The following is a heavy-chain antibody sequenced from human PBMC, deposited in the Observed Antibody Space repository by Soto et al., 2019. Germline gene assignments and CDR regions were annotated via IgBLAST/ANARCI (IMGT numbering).Heavy chain of an antibody. J-gene: IGHJ3*02. CDR3: ARGGEVGVAGSAAFDM. D-gene: IGHD3-3*01. Sequence: QVQLVQSGAEVKKPGASVKISCTASGYTVTTHYMHWVRHAPGRGLEWMGAINPGSGAAKYTQTFQARVTMTRDTSTNTVYMEMSALRSEDTAVFYCARGGEVGVAGSAAFDMWGQGTMVTVSS. CDR1: GYTVTTHY. V-gene: IGHV1-46*01. CDR2: INPGSGAA.